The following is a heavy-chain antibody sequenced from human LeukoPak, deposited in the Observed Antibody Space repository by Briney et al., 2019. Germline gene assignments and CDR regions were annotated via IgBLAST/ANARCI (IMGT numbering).Heavy chain of an antibody. CDR1: GFTFTNYW. CDR3: AIGIQLPN. V-gene: IGHV3-7*01. J-gene: IGHJ4*02. CDR2: IKQDGSKK. Sequence: GGSLRLSCAASGFTFTNYWMTWVRQAPGQGLEWVANIKQDGSKKDYVDSVKGRFTISRDNVQNSLFLQMNSLRVEDTAVYYCAIGIQLPNWGQGTLVTVSS. D-gene: IGHD1-1*01.